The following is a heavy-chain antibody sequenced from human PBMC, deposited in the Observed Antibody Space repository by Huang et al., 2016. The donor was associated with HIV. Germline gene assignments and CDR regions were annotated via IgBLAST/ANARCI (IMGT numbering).Heavy chain of an antibody. V-gene: IGHV4-34*01. CDR3: ASLFFDY. CDR2: INHSGST. Sequence: QVQLQQWGAGVLKPSETLSLTFAVYGGSFSGYYWSWIRQSPGKGLEWIGEINHSGSTNYNPSLKSRVTMSVDTSKNQFSLKLSSVTAADTAVYYCASLFFDYWGQGILVTVSS. J-gene: IGHJ4*02. CDR1: GGSFSGYY.